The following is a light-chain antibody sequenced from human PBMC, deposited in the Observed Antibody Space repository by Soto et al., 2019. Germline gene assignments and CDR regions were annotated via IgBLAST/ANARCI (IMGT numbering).Light chain of an antibody. CDR2: DTS. CDR1: QNIRSW. Sequence: DIQMTQSPSTLSASVGDRVTITCRASQNIRSWLAWYQQRPGKVPNLLIWDTSKLQSGVPSRFSGSGSGTEFTLTIASLQRDDFAVYYCQQYGSSGTFGQGTKVEIK. CDR3: QQYGSSGT. V-gene: IGKV1-5*01. J-gene: IGKJ1*01.